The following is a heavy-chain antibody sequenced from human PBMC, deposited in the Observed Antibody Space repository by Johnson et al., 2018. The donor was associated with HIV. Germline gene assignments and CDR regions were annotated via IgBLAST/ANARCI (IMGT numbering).Heavy chain of an antibody. CDR2: ISYDGSNK. D-gene: IGHD3-22*01. CDR3: EKYQGHYYDSSGYYYFGAYDI. V-gene: IGHV3-30-3*02. J-gene: IGHJ3*02. CDR1: GFTFSGSA. Sequence: QVQLVESGGGVVQPGGSLKLSCAASGFTFSGSAMHWVRQAPGKGLEWVAVISYDGSNKYYADSVKGGFTISRDNSKNTLYLQMNRLRAEDTAVYYCEKYQGHYYDSSGYYYFGAYDIGCQGTMVTVSS.